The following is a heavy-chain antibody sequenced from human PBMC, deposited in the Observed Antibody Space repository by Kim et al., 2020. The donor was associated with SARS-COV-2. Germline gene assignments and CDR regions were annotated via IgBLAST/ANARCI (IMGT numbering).Heavy chain of an antibody. Sequence: SGPTLVNPTQTLTLTCTFSGFSLSTSGVGVGWIRQPPGKALEWLALIYWDDDKRYSPSLKSRLTITKDTSKNQVVLTMTNMDPVDTATYYCAHRRGDFWSGYYLRSQTFDIWGQGTMVTVSS. J-gene: IGHJ3*02. CDR2: IYWDDDK. D-gene: IGHD3-3*01. V-gene: IGHV2-5*02. CDR1: GFSLSTSGVG. CDR3: AHRRGDFWSGYYLRSQTFDI.